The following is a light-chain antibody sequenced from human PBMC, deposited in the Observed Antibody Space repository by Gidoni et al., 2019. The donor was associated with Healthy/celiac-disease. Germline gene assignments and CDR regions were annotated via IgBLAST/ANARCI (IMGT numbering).Light chain of an antibody. CDR1: QSISSW. V-gene: IGKV1-5*03. CDR3: QQYYGYPLT. J-gene: IGKJ4*01. CDR2: QAS. Sequence: DIQMTQSPSTLSASVGDRVTITCRASQSISSWLDWYQQKPGKAPKFLIYQASSLESGVPSRFSGSGSGTEFTLTISSLQPDDFATYYCQQYYGYPLTFGGGTKVEIK.